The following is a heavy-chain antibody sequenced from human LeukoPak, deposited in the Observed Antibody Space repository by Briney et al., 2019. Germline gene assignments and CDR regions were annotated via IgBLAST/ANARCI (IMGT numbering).Heavy chain of an antibody. D-gene: IGHD5-12*01. V-gene: IGHV4-61*01. CDR3: ARDFLPPHYTATIRPDWYFDL. J-gene: IGHJ2*01. CDR1: GGSISSSSYY. Sequence: SETLSLTCTVSGGSISSSSYYWSWIRQPPGEGLEWIGNIYYSGTTSYNPSLESRVIISVDTSKNQFSLKLNSVTAADTAVYYCARDFLPPHYTATIRPDWYFDLWGRGTLVTVSS. CDR2: IYYSGTT.